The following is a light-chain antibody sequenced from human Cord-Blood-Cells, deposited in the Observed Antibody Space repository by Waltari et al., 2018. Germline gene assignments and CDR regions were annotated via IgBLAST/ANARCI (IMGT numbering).Light chain of an antibody. CDR1: SSDVGSYNL. V-gene: IGLV2-23*02. CDR2: EVS. CDR3: CSYAGSSTFYV. J-gene: IGLJ1*01. Sequence: QSALTQPASVSGSPGQSITIPCTGTSSDVGSYNLVSWYQQHPGKAPKRMIYEVSKRPSGVSNRFSGSKSGNTASLTISGLQAEDEADYYCCSYAGSSTFYVFGTGTKVTVL.